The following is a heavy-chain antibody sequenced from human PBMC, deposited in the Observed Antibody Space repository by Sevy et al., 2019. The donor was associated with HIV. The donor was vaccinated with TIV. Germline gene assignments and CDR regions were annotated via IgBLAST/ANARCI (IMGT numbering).Heavy chain of an antibody. J-gene: IGHJ6*02. V-gene: IGHV3-7*01. CDR1: GFTFNSYW. D-gene: IGHD3-10*01. CDR2: INQDGSEK. Sequence: GESLKISCAASGFTFNSYWMTWVRQAPGKGLEWVANINQDGSEKDYVDSVKGRFTISRDNSQNSLSLQMNTLRVDDTAVYFCAREGSSYDTYYYDYAMDLWGLGTTVTVSS. CDR3: AREGSSYDTYYYDYAMDL.